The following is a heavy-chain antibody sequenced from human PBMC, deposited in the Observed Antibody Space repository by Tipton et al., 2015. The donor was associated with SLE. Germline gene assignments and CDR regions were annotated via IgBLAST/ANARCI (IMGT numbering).Heavy chain of an antibody. J-gene: IGHJ3*02. CDR1: GYTFTSYG. CDR2: INTNTGNP. CDR3: ARGPPITIFGVVINDAFDI. V-gene: IGHV7-4-1*02. Sequence: QVQLVQSGAEVKKPGASVKVSCKASGYTFTSYGISWVRQAPGQGLEWMGWINTNTGNPTYAQGFIGRFVFSLDTAVSTAYLQISSLKAEDTAVYYCARGPPITIFGVVINDAFDIWGQGTMVTVSS. D-gene: IGHD3-3*01.